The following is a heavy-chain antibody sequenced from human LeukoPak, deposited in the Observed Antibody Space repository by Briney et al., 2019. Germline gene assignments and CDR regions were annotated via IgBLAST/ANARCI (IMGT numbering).Heavy chain of an antibody. D-gene: IGHD6-19*01. CDR1: GFTFRSYS. CDR3: ARSGRQSSDY. CDR2: ISSTSSYI. Sequence: PGGSLRLSCAASGFTFRSYSMNWVRQAPGKGLECVASISSTSSYIYYADSVKGRFTISRDNANTSLYLQMNRLTAEDTAVFYCARSGRQSSDYWGQGTLVTVSS. V-gene: IGHV3-21*01. J-gene: IGHJ4*02.